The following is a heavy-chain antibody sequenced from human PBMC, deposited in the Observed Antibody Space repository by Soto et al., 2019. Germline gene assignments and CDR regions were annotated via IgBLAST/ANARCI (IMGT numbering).Heavy chain of an antibody. V-gene: IGHV4-39*01. CDR1: GGSISSSSYY. CDR2: IYYSGST. D-gene: IGHD3-10*01. CDR3: AKNGEPAALDS. Sequence: SETLSLTCTVSGGSISSSSYYWGWIRQPPGKGLEWIGSIYYSGSTYYNPSLKSRVTISVDTSKNQFSLKLSSVTAADTAVYYCAKNGEPAALDSWRKGKRATASS. J-gene: IGHJ6*04.